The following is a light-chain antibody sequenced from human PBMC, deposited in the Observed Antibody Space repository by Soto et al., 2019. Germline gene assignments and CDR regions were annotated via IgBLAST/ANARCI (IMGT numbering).Light chain of an antibody. CDR2: GAS. CDR3: QQYGSSLYT. V-gene: IGKV3-20*01. J-gene: IGKJ2*01. CDR1: QSVSSSN. Sequence: EIVLTQSPGTLSLSPGERATHSCRASQSVSSSNLAWYQQKPGQAPRLLIYGASSRATGIPDRFSGSGSGTDFTLTISRLEPEDFAVYYCQQYGSSLYTFGQGTKLEIK.